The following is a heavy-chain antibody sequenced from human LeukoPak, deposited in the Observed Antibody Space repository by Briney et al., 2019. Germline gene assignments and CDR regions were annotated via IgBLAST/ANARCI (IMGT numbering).Heavy chain of an antibody. CDR2: INHSGST. Sequence: SETLSLTCAVYGGSYSGYYWSWIRQPPGKGLEWIGEINHSGSTNYNPSLKSRVTISVDTSKNQFSLKLSSVTAADTAVYYCASQGYCSGGSCPNWFDPWGQGTLVTVSS. CDR1: GGSYSGYY. V-gene: IGHV4-34*01. CDR3: ASQGYCSGGSCPNWFDP. J-gene: IGHJ5*02. D-gene: IGHD2-15*01.